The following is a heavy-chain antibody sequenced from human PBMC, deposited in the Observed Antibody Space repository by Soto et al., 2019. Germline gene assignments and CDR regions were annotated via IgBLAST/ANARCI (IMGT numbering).Heavy chain of an antibody. CDR3: AGGYSSGWYGGHFDY. CDR2: IIPIFGTA. Sequence: QVQLVQSGAEVKKPGSSVKVSCKASGGTFSSYAISWVRQAPGQGLEWMGGIIPIFGTANYAQKFQGRVTITADESTSSAYMGLSSLRSEATAVYYCAGGYSSGWYGGHFDYWCQGTLVTVSS. V-gene: IGHV1-69*01. D-gene: IGHD6-19*01. J-gene: IGHJ4*02. CDR1: GGTFSSYA.